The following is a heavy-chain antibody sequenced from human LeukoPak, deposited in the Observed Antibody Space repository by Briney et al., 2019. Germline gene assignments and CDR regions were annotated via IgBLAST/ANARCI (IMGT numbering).Heavy chain of an antibody. CDR3: AKDWIQFNRVFDCFDS. CDR1: GFTFNTNA. J-gene: IGHJ4*02. V-gene: IGHV3-23*01. CDR2: IGNTET. Sequence: GGSLRLSCATSGFTFNTNAMSWVRQAPGKGLEWVATIGNTETFYADSVTGRFTISREHSKNPVYLHMNSLRVEDTAVYYCAKDWIQFNRVFDCFDSWGQGTLVTVSS. D-gene: IGHD2-21*01.